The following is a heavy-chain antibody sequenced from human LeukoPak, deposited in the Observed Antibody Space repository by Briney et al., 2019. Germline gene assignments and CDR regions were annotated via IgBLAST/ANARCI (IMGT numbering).Heavy chain of an antibody. CDR2: ISGSGGST. V-gene: IGHV3-23*01. CDR3: AKPIAVAGTVYDY. J-gene: IGHJ4*02. Sequence: PGGSLRLSYAASGFTFSSYAMSWVRQAPGKGLEWVSAISGSGGSTYYADSVKGRFTISRDNSKNTLYLQMNSLRAEDTAVYYCAKPIAVAGTVYDYWGQGTLVTVSS. CDR1: GFTFSSYA. D-gene: IGHD6-19*01.